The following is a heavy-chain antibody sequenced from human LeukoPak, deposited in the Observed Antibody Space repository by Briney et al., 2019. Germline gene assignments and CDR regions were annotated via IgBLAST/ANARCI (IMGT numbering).Heavy chain of an antibody. Sequence: GGSLRLSCAASGFTFSSSGMSWVRQAPGKGLDWVSDISSKGDTTYYADSVKGRFTISRDNSKNTLYLQMNSLRAEDTAVYYCARFIAAAGIYYYGMDVWGQGTTVTVSS. V-gene: IGHV3-23*01. CDR2: ISSKGDTT. D-gene: IGHD6-13*01. CDR3: ARFIAAAGIYYYGMDV. J-gene: IGHJ6*02. CDR1: GFTFSSSG.